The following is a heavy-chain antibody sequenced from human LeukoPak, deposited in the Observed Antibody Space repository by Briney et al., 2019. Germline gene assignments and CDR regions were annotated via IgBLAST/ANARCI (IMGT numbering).Heavy chain of an antibody. D-gene: IGHD3/OR15-3a*01. Sequence: ASVKVSCKASGCTFTSYYMHWVRQAPGQGLEWMGIINPSGGSTSYAQKFQGRVTMTRDTSTSTVYMELSSLRSEDTAVYYCADLKGLGDAFDIWGQGTMVTVSS. V-gene: IGHV1-46*01. CDR3: ADLKGLGDAFDI. J-gene: IGHJ3*02. CDR2: INPSGGST. CDR1: GCTFTSYY.